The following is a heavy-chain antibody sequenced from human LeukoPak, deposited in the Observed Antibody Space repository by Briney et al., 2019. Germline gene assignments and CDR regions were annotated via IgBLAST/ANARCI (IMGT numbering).Heavy chain of an antibody. V-gene: IGHV1-69*06. Sequence: GASVKVSCKASGGTFSSYAISWVRQAPGQGLEWMGGIIPIFGTANYAQKFQGRVTITADKSTSTAYMELSSLRSEDTAVYYCARSSVSSSYYYYYYYMDVWGKGTTVTVSS. CDR1: GGTFSSYA. CDR3: ARSSVSSSYYYYYYYMDV. J-gene: IGHJ6*03. D-gene: IGHD5/OR15-5a*01. CDR2: IIPIFGTA.